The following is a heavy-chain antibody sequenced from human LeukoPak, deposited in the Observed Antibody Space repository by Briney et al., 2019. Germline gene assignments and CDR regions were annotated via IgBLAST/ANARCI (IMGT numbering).Heavy chain of an antibody. CDR3: ARVGCSASSCSWFDP. CDR2: IYTSRNT. Sequence: SETLSLTCSVSGDSISSYYWTWIRQPAGKGPEWIGHIYTSRNTAYNPSLKSRVTMSVDTSKIQFSLKLSSVTAADTAVYYCARVGCSASSCSWFDPWGQGTLVTVSS. CDR1: GDSISSYY. J-gene: IGHJ5*02. V-gene: IGHV4-4*07. D-gene: IGHD2-2*01.